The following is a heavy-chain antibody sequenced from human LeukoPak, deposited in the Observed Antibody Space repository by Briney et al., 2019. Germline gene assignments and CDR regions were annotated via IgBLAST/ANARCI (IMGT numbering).Heavy chain of an antibody. CDR2: IVVGSGNT. J-gene: IGHJ4*02. D-gene: IGHD4-23*01. V-gene: IGHV1-58*02. CDR1: GFTFTSSA. Sequence: SVKVSCKASGFTFTSSAMQWVRQARGQRIEWIGWIVVGSGNTNYAQKFQERVTITRDMSTSTAYMELSSLRSEDTAVYYCAAGNAKGELPFDYWGQGTLVTVSS. CDR3: AAGNAKGELPFDY.